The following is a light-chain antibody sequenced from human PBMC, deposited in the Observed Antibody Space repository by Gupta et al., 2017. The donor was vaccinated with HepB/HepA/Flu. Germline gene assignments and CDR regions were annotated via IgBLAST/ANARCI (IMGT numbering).Light chain of an antibody. CDR2: SAS. CDR1: ESISNW. J-gene: IGKJ5*01. Sequence: DVHMTQSPSSVSASVVDRVTITCRASESISNWLAWYQQKPGKAPNLLIYSASSLQSGVPSRFSGSGAGTDFTLTISGLQPEDFATYYCQQADSFPIAFGQGTRLDI. CDR3: QQADSFPIA. V-gene: IGKV1-12*01.